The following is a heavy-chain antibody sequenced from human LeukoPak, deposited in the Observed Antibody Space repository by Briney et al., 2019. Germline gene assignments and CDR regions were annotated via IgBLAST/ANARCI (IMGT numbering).Heavy chain of an antibody. J-gene: IGHJ6*03. V-gene: IGHV3-48*01. D-gene: IGHD3-10*01. Sequence: GGSLRLSCAASGFTFSSYSMNWVRQAPGKGPEWVSYISSSSSTIYYADSVKGRFTISGDNAKNSLYLQMNSLRAEDTAVYYCARDREVINYYYMDVWGKGTTVTVSS. CDR2: ISSSSSTI. CDR3: ARDREVINYYYMDV. CDR1: GFTFSSYS.